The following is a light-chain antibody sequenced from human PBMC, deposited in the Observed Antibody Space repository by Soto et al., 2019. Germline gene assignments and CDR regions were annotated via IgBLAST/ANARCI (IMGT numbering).Light chain of an antibody. CDR3: QRTENTPLP. J-gene: IGKJ5*01. CDR1: QGISSY. Sequence: DIQLTLSPSSLSASVGDRVSITCRVSQGISSYLNWHRQKSGKLPKLLMYSASNLQCGVPSRFSGSEAETEFTLTISCLQPEDVATYYVQRTENTPLPFGHGPWLEI. V-gene: IGKV1-27*01. CDR2: SAS.